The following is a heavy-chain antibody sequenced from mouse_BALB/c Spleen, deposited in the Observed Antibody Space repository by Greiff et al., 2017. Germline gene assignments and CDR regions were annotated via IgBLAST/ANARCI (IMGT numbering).Heavy chain of an antibody. V-gene: IGHV3-6*02. Sequence: EVKLMESGPGLVKPSQSLSLTCSVTGYSITSGYYWNWIRQFPGNKLEWMGYISYDGSNNYNPSLKNRISITRDTSKNQFFLKLNSVTTEDTATYYCAREGTTVVGFDYWGQGTTLTVSS. CDR3: AREGTTVVGFDY. J-gene: IGHJ2*01. D-gene: IGHD1-1*01. CDR1: GYSITSGYY. CDR2: ISYDGSN.